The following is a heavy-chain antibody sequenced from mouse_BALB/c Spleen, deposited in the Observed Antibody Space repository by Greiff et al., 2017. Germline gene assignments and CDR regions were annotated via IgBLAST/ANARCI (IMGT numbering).Heavy chain of an antibody. CDR1: GYTFTSYW. D-gene: IGHD2-1*01. J-gene: IGHJ4*01. CDR3: TRGGNQAMDY. Sequence: QVQLQQPGAELVRPGASVKLSCKASGYTFTSYWINWVKQRPGQGLEWIGNIYPSDSYTNYNQKFKDKATLTVDKSSSTAYMQLSSPTSEDSAVYYCTRGGNQAMDYWGQGTSVTVSS. V-gene: IGHV1-69*02. CDR2: IYPSDSYT.